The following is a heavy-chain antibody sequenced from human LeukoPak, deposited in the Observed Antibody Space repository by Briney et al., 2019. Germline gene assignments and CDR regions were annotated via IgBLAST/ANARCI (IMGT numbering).Heavy chain of an antibody. J-gene: IGHJ6*03. CDR1: GGSFSNYY. Sequence: TSETLSLTCAVYGGSFSNYYWSWIRQSPGKGLEWIGEINDNGRINYNPSLMTRVTISIDTSKKQFSLTVNFVTAADTAVYYCARRWNYGTNYYMDVWDKGTTVTVSS. CDR2: INDNGRI. D-gene: IGHD1-7*01. CDR3: ARRWNYGTNYYMDV. V-gene: IGHV4-34*01.